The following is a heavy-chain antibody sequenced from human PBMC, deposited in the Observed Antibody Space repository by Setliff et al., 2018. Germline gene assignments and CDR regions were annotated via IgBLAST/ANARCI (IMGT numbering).Heavy chain of an antibody. Sequence: ASVKVSCKASGYTFSHSGITWVRQAPGQGLEWMGWISAYTGNTNYAQKLQGRVTMTTDSSTNTAYLELGSLTTDDTAIYYCARVESMVRGKNILRHFDYWGQGTQVTVSS. CDR2: ISAYTGNT. V-gene: IGHV1-18*01. J-gene: IGHJ4*02. D-gene: IGHD3-10*01. CDR1: GYTFSHSG. CDR3: ARVESMVRGKNILRHFDY.